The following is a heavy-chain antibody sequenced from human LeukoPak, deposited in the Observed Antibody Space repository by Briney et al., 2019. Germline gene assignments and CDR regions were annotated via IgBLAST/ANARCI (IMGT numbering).Heavy chain of an antibody. V-gene: IGHV3-53*01. CDR3: ARAFGGVIVEDYYFDY. CDR2: IYSGGST. CDR1: GFTVSSNY. D-gene: IGHD3-16*02. Sequence: PGGSLRLSCAASGFTVSSNYMSWVRQAPGKGLEWVSVIYSGGSTYYADSVKGRFTISRDNSKNTLYLQMNSLRAEDTAVYYCARAFGGVIVEDYYFDYWGQGTLVTVSS. J-gene: IGHJ4*02.